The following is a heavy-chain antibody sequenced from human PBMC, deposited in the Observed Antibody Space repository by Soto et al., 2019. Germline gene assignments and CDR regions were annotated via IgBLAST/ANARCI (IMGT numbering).Heavy chain of an antibody. D-gene: IGHD6-6*01. CDR2: IYHRGST. J-gene: IGHJ4*02. Sequence: QVQLQESGPGLVKPSGTLSLTCAVSGGSISSSNWWSWVRQPPGEGLEWVGEIYHRGSTNYNPSLKSRVTIEVDKSKNPFSLKLSSVTAADTAVYYCASSLSKYSSSNGGYWGQGTLVTVSS. CDR1: GGSISSSNW. V-gene: IGHV4-4*02. CDR3: ASSLSKYSSSNGGY.